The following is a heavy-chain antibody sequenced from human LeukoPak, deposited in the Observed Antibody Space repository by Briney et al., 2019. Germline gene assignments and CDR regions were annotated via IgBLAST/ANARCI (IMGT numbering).Heavy chain of an antibody. CDR1: DDSITMYY. Sequence: SETLSLTCSVSDDSITMYYWTWIRQPPGKGLEWIGYVDHTGSTNFNPSLNGRVSISRDTTKNLFSLRLRSVTAADTAVYFCARGRVSSITWYSTYYYYFYMDVWGKGTTVTVSS. J-gene: IGHJ6*03. V-gene: IGHV4-59*01. CDR3: ARGRVSSITWYSTYYYYFYMDV. D-gene: IGHD1-1*01. CDR2: VDHTGST.